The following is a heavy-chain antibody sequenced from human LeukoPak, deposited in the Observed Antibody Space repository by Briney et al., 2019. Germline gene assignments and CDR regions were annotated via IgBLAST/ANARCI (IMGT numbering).Heavy chain of an antibody. V-gene: IGHV3-23*01. Sequence: PGGSLRLSCAASGFTFSNYAMTWVRQAPGKGLEWVSSITASGTITFYADSVKGRFTISRDNSKNTLSLQMSSLRAEDTAVYFCVKEGYSFGPHWYFDLWGRGTLVTVSS. CDR2: ITASGTIT. CDR3: VKEGYSFGPHWYFDL. CDR1: GFTFSNYA. D-gene: IGHD2-2*02. J-gene: IGHJ2*01.